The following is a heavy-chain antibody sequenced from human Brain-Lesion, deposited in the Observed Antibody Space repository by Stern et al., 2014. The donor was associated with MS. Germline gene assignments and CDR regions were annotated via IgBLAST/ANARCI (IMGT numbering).Heavy chain of an antibody. J-gene: IGHJ6*02. CDR1: GGTVNSYY. CDR3: ARGRSYYDGSTSFYFGMDA. V-gene: IGHV4-59*02. Sequence: QLQLQESAPGLVKSSETLSLTCAVSGGTVNSYYWPWIRRPPGKGLEWIGNIHYSGTPYYNPTLKSRVPISHDIYNNEVPPQLRSVTAADTAVYYCARGRSYYDGSTSFYFGMDAWGQGTTVTVS. D-gene: IGHD1-26*01. CDR2: IHYSGTP.